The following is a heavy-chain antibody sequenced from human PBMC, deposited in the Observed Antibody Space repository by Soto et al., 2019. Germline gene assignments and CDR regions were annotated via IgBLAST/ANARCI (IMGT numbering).Heavy chain of an antibody. CDR1: GGSISGSY. Sequence: QVQLQESGPGLVKPSETLSLTCSVSGGSISGSYWSWIRQSPGKGLEWLGYVYYTGRTNYSPSLRSRGSISVDTSKNEFSLRLSSVTAADTAVYFCARSVAVPGAHIDYWGQGTQVTVSS. CDR3: ARSVAVPGAHIDY. D-gene: IGHD6-19*01. CDR2: VYYTGRT. V-gene: IGHV4-59*01. J-gene: IGHJ4*02.